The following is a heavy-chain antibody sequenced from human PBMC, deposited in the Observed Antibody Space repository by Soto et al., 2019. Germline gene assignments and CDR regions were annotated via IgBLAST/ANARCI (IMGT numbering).Heavy chain of an antibody. J-gene: IGHJ5*02. CDR1: GGTFSSYA. CDR2: IIPIFGTA. D-gene: IGHD4-17*01. V-gene: IGHV1-69*06. CDR3: ARDPTYGGNSDWFDP. Sequence: QVQLVQSGAEVKKPGSSVKVSCKASGGTFSSYAISWVRQAPGQGLEWMGGIIPIFGTANYAQKFQGRVTMTADKYKSTAYMELSSLRSEDTAVYYCARDPTYGGNSDWFDPWGQGTLVTVSS.